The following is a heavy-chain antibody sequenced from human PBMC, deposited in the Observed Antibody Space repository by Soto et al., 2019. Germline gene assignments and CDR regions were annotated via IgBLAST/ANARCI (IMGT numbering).Heavy chain of an antibody. Sequence: SVKVSCKASGGTFSSYAISWVRQAPGQGLEWMGGIIPIFGTANYAQKFQGRVTITADESTSTAYMELSSLRSEDTAVYYCARREPEYSSSSGAFDIWGQGTMVTVSS. J-gene: IGHJ3*02. CDR1: GGTFSSYA. V-gene: IGHV1-69*13. CDR3: ARREPEYSSSSGAFDI. D-gene: IGHD6-6*01. CDR2: IIPIFGTA.